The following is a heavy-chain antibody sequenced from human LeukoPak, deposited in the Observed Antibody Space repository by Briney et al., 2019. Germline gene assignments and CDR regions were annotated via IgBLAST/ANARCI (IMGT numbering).Heavy chain of an antibody. CDR2: ISTNGGTT. CDR1: GFTFSSHP. J-gene: IGHJ4*02. V-gene: IGHV3-64*01. Sequence: PGGSLRLSCVASGFTFSSHPMRWVRQAPGKGLESVSAISTNGGTTYYANSVGGRFIISRDNSHNTLYLQMGRLRTDDTAIYYCARESPSGSLDYWGQGTLVTVSS. D-gene: IGHD1-26*01. CDR3: ARESPSGSLDY.